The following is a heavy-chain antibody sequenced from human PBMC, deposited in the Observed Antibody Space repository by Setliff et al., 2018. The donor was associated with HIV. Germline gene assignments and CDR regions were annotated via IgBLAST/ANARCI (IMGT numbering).Heavy chain of an antibody. CDR3: ARDPGWLQTLYYFDS. D-gene: IGHD5-12*01. Sequence: ASVKVSCKASGYTFTSYGISWVRQAPGQGLEWMGWVSAYNGNTNYAQKLQGRVTMTTDTSTSTAYMELRSLRSDDTAVYYCARDPGWLQTLYYFDSWGQGTLVTVSS. CDR1: GYTFTSYG. V-gene: IGHV1-18*01. J-gene: IGHJ4*02. CDR2: VSAYNGNT.